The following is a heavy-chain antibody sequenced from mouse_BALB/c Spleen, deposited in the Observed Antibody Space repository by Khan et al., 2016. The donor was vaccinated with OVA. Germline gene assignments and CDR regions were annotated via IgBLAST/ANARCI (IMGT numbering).Heavy chain of an antibody. Sequence: EVELVESGPGLLKPSQSLSLTCTVTGYSITSDYAWNWIRQFPGNQLEWMAYISYSGSTTYSPSLRSRISITRDTSNNPFFLQLNSVTSEDTATYYCASGRLVLRYPDYFDYWGQGTTLTVSS. V-gene: IGHV3-2*02. D-gene: IGHD1-1*01. CDR2: ISYSGST. CDR1: GYSITSDYA. J-gene: IGHJ2*01. CDR3: ASGRLVLRYPDYFDY.